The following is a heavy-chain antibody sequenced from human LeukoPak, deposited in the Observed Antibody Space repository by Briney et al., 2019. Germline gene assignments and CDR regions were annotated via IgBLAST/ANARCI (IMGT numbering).Heavy chain of an antibody. CDR1: GYTFTGYY. V-gene: IGHV1-2*02. D-gene: IGHD2/OR15-2a*01. CDR2: INPNGGGT. J-gene: IGHJ4*02. CDR3: ARDPYYTNSFDY. Sequence: ASVKVSCKASGYTFTGYYIHWLRQAPGQGLEWMGWINPNGGGTKYAQKFQGRVTVTGDTSINTAYMELSRLKSDDTAVYFWARDPYYTNSFDYWGQGTLVTVSS.